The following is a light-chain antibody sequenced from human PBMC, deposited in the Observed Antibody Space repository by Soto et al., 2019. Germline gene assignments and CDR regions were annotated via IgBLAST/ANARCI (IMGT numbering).Light chain of an antibody. Sequence: EIVLTLSPGTLSLSPGERATLSCRASQTLSTNSLAWYQQRLGQTPRLLIYAASTRDTDIPDRFNGSGSGTDFALTISRLEPEDFALYYCQQYDASPLTFGPGTKVDVK. CDR1: QTLSTNS. J-gene: IGKJ3*01. CDR3: QQYDASPLT. V-gene: IGKV3-20*01. CDR2: AAS.